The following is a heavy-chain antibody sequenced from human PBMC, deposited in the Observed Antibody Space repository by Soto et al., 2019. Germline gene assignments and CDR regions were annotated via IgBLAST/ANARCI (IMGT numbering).Heavy chain of an antibody. V-gene: IGHV3-21*01. CDR3: AREVYCSGGSCDAFDI. CDR2: ISSSSSYI. D-gene: IGHD2-15*01. J-gene: IGHJ3*02. CDR1: GFTFSSYS. Sequence: GGSLRLSCAASGFTFSSYSMNWVRQAPGKGLEWVSSISSSSSYIYYADSVKGRFTISRDNAKNSLYLQMNSLRAEDTAVYYCAREVYCSGGSCDAFDIWGQGTMVTVSS.